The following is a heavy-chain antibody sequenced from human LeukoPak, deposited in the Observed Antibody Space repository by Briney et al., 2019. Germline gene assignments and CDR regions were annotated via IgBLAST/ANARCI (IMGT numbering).Heavy chain of an antibody. D-gene: IGHD6-19*01. CDR3: ARHYRSSGSFDY. Sequence: GESLKISCKGSGYSFTSYWVSWVRQMPGKGLEWMGRIDPSDSYTNYSPSFQGHVTISADKSISTAYLQWSSLKASDTAMYYCARHYRSSGSFDYWGQGTLVTVSS. V-gene: IGHV5-10-1*01. J-gene: IGHJ4*02. CDR1: GYSFTSYW. CDR2: IDPSDSYT.